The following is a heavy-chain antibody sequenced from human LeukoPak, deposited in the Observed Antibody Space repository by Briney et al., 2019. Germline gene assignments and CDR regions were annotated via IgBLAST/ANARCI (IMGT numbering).Heavy chain of an antibody. CDR2: INSDGSST. CDR3: VKLTWGYYDSSGYSETDY. V-gene: IGHV3-74*01. D-gene: IGHD3-22*01. CDR1: GFTFSSYW. Sequence: GGSLRLSCVASGFTFSSYWMHWVRQAPGKGLVWVSRINSDGSSTSYADSVKGRFTISRDNAKNTLYLQMNSLRAEDTAVYYCVKLTWGYYDSSGYSETDYWGQGTLVTVSS. J-gene: IGHJ4*02.